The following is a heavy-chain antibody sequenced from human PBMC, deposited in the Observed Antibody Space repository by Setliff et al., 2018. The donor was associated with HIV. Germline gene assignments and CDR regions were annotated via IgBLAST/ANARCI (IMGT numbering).Heavy chain of an antibody. J-gene: IGHJ4*02. CDR3: ARRWSYYYDLFDY. V-gene: IGHV4-38-2*01. D-gene: IGHD3-22*01. Sequence: PSETLSLTCAVSGYSISSGYYWGWIRQPPGKGLEWIGTIYHSGSTYYNPSLKSRVTISVDTSKNQFSLMLSSVTAADTAVYYCARRWSYYYDLFDYWGQGTLVTVSS. CDR2: IYHSGST. CDR1: GYSISSGYY.